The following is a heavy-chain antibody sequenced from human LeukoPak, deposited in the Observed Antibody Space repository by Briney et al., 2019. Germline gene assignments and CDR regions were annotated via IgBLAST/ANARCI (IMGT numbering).Heavy chain of an antibody. J-gene: IGHJ4*02. D-gene: IGHD6-13*01. Sequence: SETLSLTCTVSGGSISSSSYYWSWIRQPPGKGLEWIGYIYYSGSTYYNPSLKSRVTISVDTSKNQFSLKLSSVTAADTAVYYCARDLAAAGRFDYWGQGTLVTVSS. V-gene: IGHV4-30-4*01. CDR1: GGSISSSSYY. CDR2: IYYSGST. CDR3: ARDLAAAGRFDY.